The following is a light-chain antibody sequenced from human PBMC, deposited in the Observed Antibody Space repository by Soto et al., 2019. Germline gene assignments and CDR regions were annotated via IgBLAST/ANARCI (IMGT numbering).Light chain of an antibody. V-gene: IGKV2-28*01. CDR1: QSVLHSSGKNY. J-gene: IGKJ2*01. Sequence: DIVMTQSPLSLPVTPGEPASISCRSSQSVLHSSGKNYLDWYLQKPGQSPQLLIYLGSNRASGVPDRFSGRGSGTDFTLKISRVEAEDVGVYYCMQALQTPATFGQGTKLEIK. CDR3: MQALQTPAT. CDR2: LGS.